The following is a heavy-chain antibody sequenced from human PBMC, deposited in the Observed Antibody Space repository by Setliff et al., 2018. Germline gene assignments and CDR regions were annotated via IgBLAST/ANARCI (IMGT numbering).Heavy chain of an antibody. CDR2: IYYSGST. J-gene: IGHJ4*02. CDR3: ARGPRRGGFDY. CDR1: GGSISSGDYY. D-gene: IGHD3-16*01. Sequence: SETLSLTCTVSGGSISSGDYYWSWIRQPPGKGLEWIGYIYYSGSTYYNPSLKSRVTMSVDTPKNQFSLKVIFVTPADTAVYYCARGPRRGGFDYWGQGTLVTVSS. V-gene: IGHV4-30-4*02.